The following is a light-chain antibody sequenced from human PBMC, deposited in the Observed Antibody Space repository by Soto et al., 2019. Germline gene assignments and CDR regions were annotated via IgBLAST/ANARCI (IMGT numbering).Light chain of an antibody. CDR2: WAS. CDR1: QSILYSADNKNY. J-gene: IGKJ1*01. Sequence: DIVMTQSPASLAVSLGERATINCKSSQSILYSADNKNYLAWYQQKPGQSPKLLIYWASTRESGVPDRFSGSGSGTDFTLTISSLQAEDVAVYYCLQYYSTPWTFGQGTKVEIK. V-gene: IGKV4-1*01. CDR3: LQYYSTPWT.